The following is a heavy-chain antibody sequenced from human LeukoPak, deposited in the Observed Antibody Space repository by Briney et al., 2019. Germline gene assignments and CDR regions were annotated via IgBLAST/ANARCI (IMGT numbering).Heavy chain of an antibody. CDR1: GYTFTSRG. V-gene: IGHV1-18*04. D-gene: IGHD6-19*01. CDR3: ARDEISGGWYNH. CDR2: INADNGNT. Sequence: GASVKVSCKASGYTFTSRGFSWVRQAPGQGLEWMGWINADNGNTNYAQKLQGRVTMTTDTSTSTACMELRSLRSGDTAVYYCARDEISGGWYNHWGQGTLVTVSS. J-gene: IGHJ1*01.